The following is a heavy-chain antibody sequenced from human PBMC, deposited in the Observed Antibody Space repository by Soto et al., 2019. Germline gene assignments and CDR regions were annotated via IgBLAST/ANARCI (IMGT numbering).Heavy chain of an antibody. D-gene: IGHD5-12*01. CDR2: ISTYSGDT. Sequence: QVHLVQSGVEVKTPGASVKVSCQASGYTFFTYDISWVRQAPGQGLEWMGWISTYSGDTKYAQKFQGRVTMTTDTPTTTPYPELRTLTPDDTAVYYRTRHQDPTTSENWFDAWGQGNLVTVSS. V-gene: IGHV1-18*01. CDR1: GYTFFTYD. J-gene: IGHJ5*02. CDR3: TRHQDPTTSENWFDA.